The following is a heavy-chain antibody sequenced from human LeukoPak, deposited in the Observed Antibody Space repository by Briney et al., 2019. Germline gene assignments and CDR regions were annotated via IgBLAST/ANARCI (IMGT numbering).Heavy chain of an antibody. V-gene: IGHV3-30-3*01. CDR3: ARDRGRGSYLDR. D-gene: IGHD1-26*01. Sequence: GGSLRLSCAASGFTLSNDAMHWVRQAPGKGLEWVAVISYDGSNGYYTDSVKGRFTISRDSSKNTLYLQMNSLRPEDTAVYYCARDRGRGSYLDRWGQGTLVTVSS. J-gene: IGHJ4*02. CDR2: ISYDGSNG. CDR1: GFTLSNDA.